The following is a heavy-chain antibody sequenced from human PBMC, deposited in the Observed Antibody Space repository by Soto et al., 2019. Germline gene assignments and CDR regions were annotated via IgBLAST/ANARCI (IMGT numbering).Heavy chain of an antibody. V-gene: IGHV3-30*03. CDR3: ATKEYCSSTSCPSEWGMDV. CDR2: ISYDGSNK. D-gene: IGHD2-2*01. Sequence: GGSLRLSCAASGFTFSSYGMHWVRQAPGKGLEWVAVISYDGSNKYYADSVKGRFTISRDNSKNTLYLQMNSLRAEDTAVYYCATKEYCSSTSCPSEWGMDVWGQGTTVTV. J-gene: IGHJ6*02. CDR1: GFTFSSYG.